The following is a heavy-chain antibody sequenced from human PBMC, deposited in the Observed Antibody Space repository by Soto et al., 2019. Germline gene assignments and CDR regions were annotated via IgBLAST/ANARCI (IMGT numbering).Heavy chain of an antibody. CDR1: GFTFSNFA. V-gene: IGHV3-23*01. CDR2: ISGSGGTT. J-gene: IGHJ4*02. CDR3: AKDQGSSWYEIDY. D-gene: IGHD6-13*01. Sequence: EVQLLESGGGLVQPGGSLSLSCAASGFTFSNFAGTWARRAPGKGLEWVSPISGSGGTTYYADSVKGRFTISRDNSKNTLYLQMNSLRAEDTAVYYCAKDQGSSWYEIDYWGQGTLVTVSS.